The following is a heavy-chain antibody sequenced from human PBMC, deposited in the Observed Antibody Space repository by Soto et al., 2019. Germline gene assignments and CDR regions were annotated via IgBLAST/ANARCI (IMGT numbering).Heavy chain of an antibody. D-gene: IGHD2-2*01. J-gene: IGHJ6*02. CDR2: ISGSGGST. Sequence: GGSLRLSCAASGVTFSSYAMSWVRQAPGKGLEWVSAISGSGGSTYYADSVKGRFTISRDNSKNTLYLQMNSPRAEDTAVYYCAKVYVVVPAAMPFYYYGMDVWGQGTTVTVSS. CDR3: AKVYVVVPAAMPFYYYGMDV. CDR1: GVTFSSYA. V-gene: IGHV3-23*01.